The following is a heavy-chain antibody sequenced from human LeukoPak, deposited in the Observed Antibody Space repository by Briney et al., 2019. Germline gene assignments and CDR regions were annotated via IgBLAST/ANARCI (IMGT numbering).Heavy chain of an antibody. J-gene: IGHJ4*02. CDR1: GFTFSSYS. D-gene: IGHD6-19*01. Sequence: GGSLRLSCAASGFTFSSYSMNWVRQAPGKGLEWVSSISSSSSYIYYADSVKGRFTISRDNARNSLYLQMNSLRAEDTAVYYCASLSTGYSSGRYNNFDYWGQGTLVTVSS. V-gene: IGHV3-21*01. CDR3: ASLSTGYSSGRYNNFDY. CDR2: ISSSSSYI.